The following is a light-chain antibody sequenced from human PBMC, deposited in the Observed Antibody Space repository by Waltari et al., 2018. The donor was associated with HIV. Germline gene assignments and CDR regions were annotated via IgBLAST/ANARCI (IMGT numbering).Light chain of an antibody. J-gene: IGLJ1*01. Sequence: GQSITISCTGTSSDVGGYKYVSWYQQHPGRAPKSIIFNVTKRPSGVSNRFSGSKSGNTASLTISGLQAEDEADYYCSSYTNSSTFVFGTGTKVTVL. CDR2: NVT. V-gene: IGLV2-14*03. CDR3: SSYTNSSTFV. CDR1: SSDVGGYKY.